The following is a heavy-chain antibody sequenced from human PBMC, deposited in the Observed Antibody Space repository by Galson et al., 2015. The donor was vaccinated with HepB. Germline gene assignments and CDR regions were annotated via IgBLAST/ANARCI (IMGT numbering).Heavy chain of an antibody. CDR3: ARDIGPLTMTRGYLAS. J-gene: IGHJ1*01. CDR2: ISWNSGGV. V-gene: IGHV3-9*01. D-gene: IGHD3-10*01. Sequence: SLRLSCAGSGFNFGDRAMRWVRQVPGKGLEWVSAISWNSGGVGYADSVRGRFTISRDNARNSVSLRMNSLRVEDTALYYCARDIGPLTMTRGYLASWGQGTLVTITS. CDR1: GFNFGDRA.